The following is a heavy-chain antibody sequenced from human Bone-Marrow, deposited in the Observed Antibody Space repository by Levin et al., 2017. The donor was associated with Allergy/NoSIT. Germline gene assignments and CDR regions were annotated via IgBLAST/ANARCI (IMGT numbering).Heavy chain of an antibody. CDR2: ITGSGVDT. D-gene: IGHD1-20*01. Sequence: GESLKISCAASGFAFSNYDMSWVRQTPGKGLEWVATITGSGVDTYYADSVRGRFTISRDTSKDTLFLQMHGLRAEDTAVYYCVKRALLTGSYYFDHWGQGTLVTVSS. CDR3: VKRALLTGSYYFDH. V-gene: IGHV3-23*01. J-gene: IGHJ4*02. CDR1: GFAFSNYD.